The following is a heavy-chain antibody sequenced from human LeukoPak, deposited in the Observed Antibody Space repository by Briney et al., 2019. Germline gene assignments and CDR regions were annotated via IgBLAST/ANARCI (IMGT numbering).Heavy chain of an antibody. CDR2: IYSGGST. Sequence: PGGSLRLSCAASGFTVSSNYMSWVRQAPGKGLEWVSVIYSGGSTYYADSVKGRFTISRDNSKNTLYLQMNSLRAEDTAVYYCARVPLRFGELSFYYGMDVWGQGTTVTVSS. D-gene: IGHD3-10*01. J-gene: IGHJ6*02. CDR1: GFTVSSNY. CDR3: ARVPLRFGELSFYYGMDV. V-gene: IGHV3-66*01.